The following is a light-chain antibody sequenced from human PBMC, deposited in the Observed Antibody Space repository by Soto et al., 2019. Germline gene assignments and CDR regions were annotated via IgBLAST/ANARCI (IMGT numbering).Light chain of an antibody. J-gene: IGKJ5*01. V-gene: IGKV1-5*03. Sequence: DIQMTQSPSTLSASVGDRVTITCRASQSISSWLAWYQQKAGNAPKSLIYKASSLESGVPSRFSGSGSGTEFTLTISSLQPDDFATYYCHQYLSHPLTFGQGTRLEIK. CDR1: QSISSW. CDR2: KAS. CDR3: HQYLSHPLT.